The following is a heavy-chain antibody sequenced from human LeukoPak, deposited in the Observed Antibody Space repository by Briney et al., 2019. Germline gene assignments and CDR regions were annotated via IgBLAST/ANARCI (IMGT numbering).Heavy chain of an antibody. Sequence: SETLSLTCTVSGGSISSHYWSWIRQPPGKGLEWIGYIYYSGSTYYNPSLKSRVTISVDTSKNQFSLKLSSVTAADTAVYYCARDSANSRVDYWGQGTLVTVSS. CDR1: GGSISSHY. V-gene: IGHV4-59*06. D-gene: IGHD4/OR15-4a*01. CDR2: IYYSGST. CDR3: ARDSANSRVDY. J-gene: IGHJ4*02.